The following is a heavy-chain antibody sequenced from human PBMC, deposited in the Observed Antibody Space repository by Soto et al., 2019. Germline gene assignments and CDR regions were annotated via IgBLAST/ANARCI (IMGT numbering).Heavy chain of an antibody. V-gene: IGHV3-33*01. CDR2: IWYDGSNK. CDR1: GFTFSSYG. D-gene: IGHD2-2*01. Sequence: GGSLRLSCAASGFTFSSYGMHWVRQAPGKGLEWVAVIWYDGSNKYYADSVKGRFTISRDNSKNTLYLQMNSLRAEDTAVYYCARDRVGIVVVPAATLAGYYYMDVWGKGTTVTVSS. CDR3: ARDRVGIVVVPAATLAGYYYMDV. J-gene: IGHJ6*03.